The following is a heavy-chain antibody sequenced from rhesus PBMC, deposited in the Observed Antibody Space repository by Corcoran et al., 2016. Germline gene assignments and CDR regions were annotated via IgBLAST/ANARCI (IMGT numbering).Heavy chain of an antibody. CDR3: ARDWERQPFDY. CDR1: GYSISSGYG. D-gene: IGHD6-25*01. Sequence: QLQLQESGPGLVKPSETLSLTCAVSGYSISSGYGWSWIRQPPGMGLEWIGYISYSGSTSYNPSLKSRVTISRDTSKNQFSLKLSAVTAADTAVYYCARDWERQPFDYWGQGVLVTVSS. CDR2: ISYSGST. V-gene: IGHV4-122*02. J-gene: IGHJ4*01.